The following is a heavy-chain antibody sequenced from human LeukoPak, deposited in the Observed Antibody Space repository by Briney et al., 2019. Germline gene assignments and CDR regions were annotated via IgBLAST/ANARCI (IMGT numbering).Heavy chain of an antibody. J-gene: IGHJ4*02. CDR3: ARVWGNDSSGYAIDY. V-gene: IGHV4-59*08. D-gene: IGHD3-22*01. Sequence: PSETLSLTCTVSGGSISSYYWSWIRQPPGKGLEWIGYIYYSGSTNYNPSLKSRVTISVDTSKNQFSLKLSSVTAADTAVYHCARVWGNDSSGYAIDYWGQGTLVTVSS. CDR1: GGSISSYY. CDR2: IYYSGST.